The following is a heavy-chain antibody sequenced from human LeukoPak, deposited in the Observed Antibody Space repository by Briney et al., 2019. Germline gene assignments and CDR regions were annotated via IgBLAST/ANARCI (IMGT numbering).Heavy chain of an antibody. CDR3: AKHYDTSAFDI. V-gene: IGHV3-30*18. J-gene: IGHJ3*02. CDR2: ISYDGSNK. CDR1: GFTFSRYG. Sequence: GGSLRLSCAASGFTFSRYGMHWVRQAPGKGLERVALISYDGSNKYYADSVEGRFTISRDNSKNTLYLQMNSLRAEDTAVYSCAKHYDTSAFDIWGQGTMVTVSS. D-gene: IGHD3-22*01.